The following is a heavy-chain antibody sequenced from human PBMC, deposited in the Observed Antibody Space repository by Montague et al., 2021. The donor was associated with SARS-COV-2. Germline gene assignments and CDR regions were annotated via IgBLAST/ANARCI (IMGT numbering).Heavy chain of an antibody. Sequence: SETLSLTCSASAGSVNSGTYYWNWIRQPPGKGLEWIGYVYYNGDIKHNPSLKSRVSLSLDTSMNQFSLQLNSLTAADTAVYYCARGASLAGRFDYWGQGILITASS. D-gene: IGHD6-19*01. CDR2: VYYNGDI. V-gene: IGHV4-61*01. CDR1: AGSVNSGTYY. J-gene: IGHJ4*02. CDR3: ARGASLAGRFDY.